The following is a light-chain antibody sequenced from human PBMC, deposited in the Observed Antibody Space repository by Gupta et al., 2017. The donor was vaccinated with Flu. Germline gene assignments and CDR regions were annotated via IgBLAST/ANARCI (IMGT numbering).Light chain of an antibody. J-gene: IGKJ4*01. Sequence: AIRMTQSPSSFSASTGDRVTITCRASQGISSYLAWYQQKPGKAPKLLIYAASTLQSGVPSRFSGSGSGTDFTLTISCLQSEDFATYYCLQDDSYPLTFGGGTKVEIK. V-gene: IGKV1-8*01. CDR3: LQDDSYPLT. CDR2: AAS. CDR1: QGISSY.